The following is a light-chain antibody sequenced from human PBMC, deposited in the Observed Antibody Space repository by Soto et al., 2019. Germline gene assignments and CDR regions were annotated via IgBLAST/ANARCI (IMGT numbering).Light chain of an antibody. CDR1: QSVSSN. CDR2: GAS. V-gene: IGKV3-15*01. J-gene: IGKJ1*01. Sequence: MTQAPSTLSVSPGERATLSCRASQSVSSNLAWYQQKPGQAPRLLIYGASTRATGIPARFSGSGSGTEFTLTISSLQSEDFAVYYCQQYNNWPRWTFGQGTKV. CDR3: QQYNNWPRWT.